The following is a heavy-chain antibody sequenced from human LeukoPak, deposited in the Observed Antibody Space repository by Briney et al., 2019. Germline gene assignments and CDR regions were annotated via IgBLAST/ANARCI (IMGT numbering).Heavy chain of an antibody. D-gene: IGHD3-22*01. J-gene: IGHJ1*01. CDR2: IIPIFGIA. CDR1: GGTFSSYA. CDR3: ATCYYDSSGYFRN. Sequence: ASVKVSCKASGGTFSSYAISWVRQAPGQGLEWMGRIIPIFGIANYAQKFQGRVTITADKSTSTAYMELSSLRSEDTAVYYCATCYYDSSGYFRNWGQGTLVTVSS. V-gene: IGHV1-69*04.